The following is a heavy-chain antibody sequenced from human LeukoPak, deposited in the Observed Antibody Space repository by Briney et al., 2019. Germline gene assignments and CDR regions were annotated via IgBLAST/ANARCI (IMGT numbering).Heavy chain of an antibody. CDR1: GGSISSNY. D-gene: IGHD3-22*01. CDR2: IYYSGGT. Sequence: SETLSLTCTVSGGSISSNYWSWIRQPPGKGLEWIGYIYYSGGTNYNPSLKSRVTISVDTSKNHVSLKLSSVTAADTAVYYCARNYYFDSSGSHWFDPWGQGTLVTVSS. CDR3: ARNYYFDSSGSHWFDP. J-gene: IGHJ5*02. V-gene: IGHV4-59*01.